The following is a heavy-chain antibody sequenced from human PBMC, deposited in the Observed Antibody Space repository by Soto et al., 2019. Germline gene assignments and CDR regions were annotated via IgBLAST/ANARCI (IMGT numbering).Heavy chain of an antibody. J-gene: IGHJ1*01. CDR2: IYYSGST. CDR1: GGSISSGGYY. D-gene: IGHD3-10*01. V-gene: IGHV4-31*03. CDR3: ATVFYGSFIYYNPRASDWFYF. Sequence: SETLSLTCTVSGGSISSGGYYWSWIRQHPGKGLEWIGYIYYSGSTYYNPSLKSRVTISVDTSKNQFSLKLSSVTAADTAVYYCATVFYGSFIYYNPRASDWFYFWGQGSLVTVSS.